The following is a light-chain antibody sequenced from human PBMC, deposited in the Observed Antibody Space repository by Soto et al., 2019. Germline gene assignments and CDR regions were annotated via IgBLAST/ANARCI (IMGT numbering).Light chain of an antibody. CDR2: KAS. Sequence: DIQMTQSPSTLSASVGDRVTITCRASQSISSWLAWYQQKPGKAPKLLIYKASSLESGVPSRFSGSGSGTEFTLNISSLQPDDFATYYCQQYNSYSGFTFGPGTNVDIK. CDR3: QQYNSYSGFT. J-gene: IGKJ3*01. CDR1: QSISSW. V-gene: IGKV1-5*03.